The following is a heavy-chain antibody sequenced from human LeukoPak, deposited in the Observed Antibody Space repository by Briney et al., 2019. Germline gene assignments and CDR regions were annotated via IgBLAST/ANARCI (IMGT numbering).Heavy chain of an antibody. Sequence: GASVKVSCKASGYTFTSYDINWVRQATGQGLEWMGWMNPNSGNTGYAQKFQGRVTMTRNTSISTAYMELSSLRSEDTAVYYCARARRIAERIWFGESNDAFDIWGQGTMVTVSS. CDR1: GYTFTSYD. D-gene: IGHD3-10*01. J-gene: IGHJ3*02. V-gene: IGHV1-8*01. CDR3: ARARRIAERIWFGESNDAFDI. CDR2: MNPNSGNT.